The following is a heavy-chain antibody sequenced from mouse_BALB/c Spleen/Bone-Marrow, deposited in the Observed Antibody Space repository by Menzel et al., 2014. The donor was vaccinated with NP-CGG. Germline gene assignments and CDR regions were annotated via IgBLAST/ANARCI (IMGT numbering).Heavy chain of an antibody. CDR3: AREQTRAMDH. Sequence: VHVKQSGPELVKPGASVKVSCKASGYAFXGYNMYWVKQRHGTSLEWIGYIDPYSGGTNYNQKFKGKATLTVDKSSTTAYMHLNSLTSEDSAVYYCAREQTRAMDHWGQGTSVTVSS. V-gene: IGHV1S135*01. CDR1: GYAFXGYN. J-gene: IGHJ4*01. D-gene: IGHD3-1*01. CDR2: IDPYSGGT.